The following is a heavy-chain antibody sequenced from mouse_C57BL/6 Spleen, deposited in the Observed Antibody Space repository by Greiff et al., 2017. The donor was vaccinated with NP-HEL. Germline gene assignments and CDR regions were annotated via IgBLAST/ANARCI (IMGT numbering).Heavy chain of an antibody. CDR1: GYTFTGYW. V-gene: IGHV1-9*01. D-gene: IGHD1-1*01. Sequence: QVQLQQSGAELMKPGASVKLSCKATGYTFTGYWIEWVKQRPGHGLEWIGEILPGSGSTNYNEKFKGKATFTADTSSNTAYMQLSSLTTEDSAIYYCARGTPFTTVVAKGYFDVWGTGTTVTVSS. J-gene: IGHJ1*03. CDR3: ARGTPFTTVVAKGYFDV. CDR2: ILPGSGST.